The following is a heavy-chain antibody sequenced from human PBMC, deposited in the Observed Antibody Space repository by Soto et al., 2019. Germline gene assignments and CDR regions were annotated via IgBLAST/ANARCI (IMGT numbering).Heavy chain of an antibody. CDR3: ASSPTYYYDSSVYYFDY. CDR1: GGSISSGGYY. V-gene: IGHV4-31*03. CDR2: IYYSGST. J-gene: IGHJ4*02. Sequence: PSETLSLTCTVSGGSISSGGYYWSWIRQHPGKGLEWIGYIYYSGSTYYNPSLKSRVTISVDTSKNQFSLKLSSVTAADTAVYYCASSPTYYYDSSVYYFDYWGQGTLVTVSS. D-gene: IGHD3-22*01.